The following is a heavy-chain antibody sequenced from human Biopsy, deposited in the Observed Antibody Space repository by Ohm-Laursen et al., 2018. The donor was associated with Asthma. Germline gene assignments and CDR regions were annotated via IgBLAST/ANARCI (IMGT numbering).Heavy chain of an antibody. J-gene: IGHJ3*01. D-gene: IGHD3-9*01. V-gene: IGHV1-3*01. CDR2: INAGNGNT. CDR1: GYTFINYA. CDR3: ARTYYDFLTGQVNDAFAL. Sequence: ASVKVSCKASGYTFINYAIHWVRQAPGQRLEWMGWINAGNGNTKYSQKFQGRLTISRDTSASTAYMDLRSLRSEDTVMYYCARTYYDFLTGQVNDAFALWGQGTMVTVSS.